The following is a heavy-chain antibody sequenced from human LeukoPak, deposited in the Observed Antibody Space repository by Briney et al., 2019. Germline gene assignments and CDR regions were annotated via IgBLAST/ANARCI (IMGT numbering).Heavy chain of an antibody. D-gene: IGHD3-22*01. Sequence: PSETLSLTCTVSGGSISSYYWSWIRQPPGKGLEWIGYIYYSGSTNYNASLTNRVTISVDTSKNQFSLKLSSVTAADTAVYYCARGQDYYGSSGYYYEYFQHWGQGTLVTVSS. CDR2: IYYSGST. J-gene: IGHJ1*01. V-gene: IGHV4-59*01. CDR1: GGSISSYY. CDR3: ARGQDYYGSSGYYYEYFQH.